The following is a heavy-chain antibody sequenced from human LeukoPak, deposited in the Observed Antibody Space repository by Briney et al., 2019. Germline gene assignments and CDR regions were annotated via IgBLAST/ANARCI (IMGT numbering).Heavy chain of an antibody. J-gene: IGHJ6*03. D-gene: IGHD6-13*01. CDR2: ISSSSTTI. V-gene: IGHV3-48*04. CDR3: ARARGIKAATGIWDAFYYYYMDV. CDR1: GFTFSTYN. Sequence: GGSLRLSCAASGFTFSTYNMNWVRQAPGKGLEWVSYISSSSTTIYYADSVKGRFTISRDNAKNTLYLQMNSLRVEDTAVYYCARARGIKAATGIWDAFYYYYMDVWGKGTTVTVSS.